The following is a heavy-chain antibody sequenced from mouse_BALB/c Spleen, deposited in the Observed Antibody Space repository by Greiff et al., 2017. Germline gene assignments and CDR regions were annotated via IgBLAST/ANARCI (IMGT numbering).Heavy chain of an antibody. Sequence: EVQLQQSGPELVKPGASVKISCKASGYTFTDYNMHWVKQSHGKSLEWIGYIYPYNGGTGYNQKFKSKATLTVDNSSSTAYMELRSLTSEDSAVYYCAREVTGTGDYWGQGTTLTVSS. J-gene: IGHJ2*01. CDR3: AREVTGTGDY. V-gene: IGHV1S29*02. CDR2: IYPYNGGT. CDR1: GYTFTDYN. D-gene: IGHD4-1*01.